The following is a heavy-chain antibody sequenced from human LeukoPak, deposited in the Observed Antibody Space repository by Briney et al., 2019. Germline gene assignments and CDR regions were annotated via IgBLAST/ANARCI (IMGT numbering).Heavy chain of an antibody. V-gene: IGHV4-39*01. D-gene: IGHD3-16*02. J-gene: IGHJ4*02. CDR2: MYYSGST. Sequence: SETLSLTCTVSGGSISTSNYYWGWIRQPPGKGLEWIGSMYYSGSTYYNPSLKSRVTMSVDTSKNQFSLRLSSVTAADTAVYYCARHVRGHDYVWGSYPSPFAYWGQGTLVTVSS. CDR3: ARHVRGHDYVWGSYPSPFAY. CDR1: GGSISTSNYY.